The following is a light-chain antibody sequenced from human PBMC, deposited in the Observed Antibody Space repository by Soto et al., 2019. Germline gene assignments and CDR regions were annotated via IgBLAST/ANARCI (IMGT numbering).Light chain of an antibody. V-gene: IGKV1-27*01. CDR3: QRYNDGST. CDR1: QGISNY. Sequence: DIPMTQSPSSLSASVGDRVTITCRASQGISNYLAWYQQKPGRVPTLLISAASTLQSGVPSRFSGGGSGTDFTLTITSLQPEDVATYYCQRYNDGSTFGQGTKVEI. CDR2: AAS. J-gene: IGKJ1*01.